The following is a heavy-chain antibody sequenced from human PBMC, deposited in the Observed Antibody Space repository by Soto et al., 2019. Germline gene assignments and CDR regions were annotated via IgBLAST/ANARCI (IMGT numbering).Heavy chain of an antibody. CDR1: GGSISRSSYY. CDR3: ARHVSSGDPFDY. Sequence: QLQLQESGPGLVKPSETLSLTCTVCGGSISRSSYYWGWIRDPPGWVLERIGHVYYSGSTYYNSSLKSRVPISVDTSKNQFSLKLSSVTAEDTAVYYCARHVSSGDPFDYWGQGTLVTVSS. D-gene: IGHD3-22*01. J-gene: IGHJ4*02. V-gene: IGHV4-39*01. CDR2: VYYSGST.